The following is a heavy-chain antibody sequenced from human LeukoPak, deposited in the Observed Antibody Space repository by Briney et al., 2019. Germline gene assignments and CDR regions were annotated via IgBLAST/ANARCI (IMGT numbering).Heavy chain of an antibody. CDR2: IYYSGST. V-gene: IGHV4-39*07. CDR1: GGSISSSSYY. J-gene: IGHJ4*02. CDR3: ARDRRFGDSRYDY. Sequence: SETLSLTCTVSGGSISSSSYYWGWIRQPPGKGLEWIGSIYYSGSTYYNPSLKSRVTISVDTSKNLFSLKLSSVTAADTAVYYCARDRRFGDSRYDYWGQGTLVTVSS. D-gene: IGHD3-22*01.